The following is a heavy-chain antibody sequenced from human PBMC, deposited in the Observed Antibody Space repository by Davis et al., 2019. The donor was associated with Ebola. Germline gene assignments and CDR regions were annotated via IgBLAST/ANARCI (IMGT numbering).Heavy chain of an antibody. D-gene: IGHD3-22*01. CDR1: GWSFSGYY. CDR3: ARGLGGRGVAVMYYYYYYSVDV. J-gene: IGHJ6*02. CDR2: INHNGNI. V-gene: IGHV4-34*01. Sequence: SETLSLTCAVSGWSFSGYYWPRIRQPPGKGLEWIGDINHNGNINYKPSLKSRVTLSVDTSKNQFSLKLNSVTAADTAVYYCARGLGGRGVAVMYYYYYYSVDVWGQGTPVTVSS.